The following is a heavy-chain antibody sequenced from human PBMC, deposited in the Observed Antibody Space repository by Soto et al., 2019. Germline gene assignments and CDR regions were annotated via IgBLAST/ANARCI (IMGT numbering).Heavy chain of an antibody. D-gene: IGHD2-2*01. V-gene: IGHV3-53*01. CDR1: GFTVSSNY. J-gene: IGHJ4*02. CDR3: ARDLVPAY. CDR2: IYSGGST. Sequence: GSLRLSCAASGFTVSSNYMSWVRQAPGKGLEWVSVIYSGGSTYYADSVRGRFTISRDNSKNTLYLQMNSLRAEDTAVYYCARDLVPAYWGQGTLVTVSS.